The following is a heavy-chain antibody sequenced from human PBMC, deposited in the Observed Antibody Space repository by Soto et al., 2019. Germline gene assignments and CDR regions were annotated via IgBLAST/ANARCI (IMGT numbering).Heavy chain of an antibody. J-gene: IGHJ4*02. D-gene: IGHD3-3*01. V-gene: IGHV3-30*18. CDR2: ISHDGNIK. CDR3: AKELAYGDFWRGLEY. CDR1: GFSFSSYA. Sequence: QVQLVESGGGVVQPGRSLRLSCAASGFSFSSYAMHWVRQAPGKGLEWVAIISHDGNIKRYADFVEGRFIVFRDDSNNYELLQMESLKTDDTAVYYGAKELAYGDFWRGLEYWGQGTLVTVAS.